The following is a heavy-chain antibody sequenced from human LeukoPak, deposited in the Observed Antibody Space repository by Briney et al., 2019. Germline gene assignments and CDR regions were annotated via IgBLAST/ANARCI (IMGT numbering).Heavy chain of an antibody. CDR1: GGSFSGHY. D-gene: IGHD1-26*01. V-gene: IGHV4-34*01. Sequence: SETLSLTCSVYGGSFSGHYWSWIRQPPGKGLEWIGEINQSGSTNYNPSLKSRVTISIDTSKNQFSLKMRSMTAADTAVYYCFQLATSHDYWGQGTLVTVSS. CDR3: FQLATSHDY. CDR2: INQSGST. J-gene: IGHJ4*02.